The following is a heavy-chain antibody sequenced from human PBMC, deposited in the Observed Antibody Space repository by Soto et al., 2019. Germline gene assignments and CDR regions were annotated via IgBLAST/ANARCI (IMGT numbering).Heavy chain of an antibody. J-gene: IGHJ3*01. CDR3: ARYCSGGSCNTGGAFEL. D-gene: IGHD2-15*01. Sequence: QGQLVQSGPEVKKPGASVKVSCKASGYTFVNYAISWVRQAPGQGLECVGWISSYNSITNYPQDLQGRVTLTTDTSTSTAYMELRRLTSDDTAVYYCARYCSGGSCNTGGAFELWGQGTMVTVSS. CDR1: GYTFVNYA. V-gene: IGHV1-18*01. CDR2: ISSYNSIT.